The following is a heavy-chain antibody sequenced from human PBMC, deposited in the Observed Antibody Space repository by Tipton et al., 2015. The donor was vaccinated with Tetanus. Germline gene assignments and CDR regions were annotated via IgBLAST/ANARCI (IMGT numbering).Heavy chain of an antibody. Sequence: GSLRLSCGVSGFIFSSYTMNWVRQSPGKGLEWISYISSSGTTMYYADSVKGRFTISRDNAKNSLFLQMNSLRDEDTAVYYCVNFATSWGQGTLVTVSS. CDR1: GFIFSSYT. CDR2: ISSSGTTM. V-gene: IGHV3-48*02. CDR3: VNFATS. J-gene: IGHJ5*02.